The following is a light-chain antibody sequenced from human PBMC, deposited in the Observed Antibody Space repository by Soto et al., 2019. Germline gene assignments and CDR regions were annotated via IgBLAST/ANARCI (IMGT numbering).Light chain of an antibody. J-gene: IGKJ1*01. V-gene: IGKV1-5*03. CDR1: ESISTW. CDR2: GAS. CDR3: QQYSRLWS. Sequence: DIQMTQSPSSLSASVGDRVTITCRASESISTWLAWYQQKPGKDPKLLIYGASSLESGVPPRFSGDGSETEFTLTISSLQRDDFGTYYCQQYSRLWSFGQGTKVEIE.